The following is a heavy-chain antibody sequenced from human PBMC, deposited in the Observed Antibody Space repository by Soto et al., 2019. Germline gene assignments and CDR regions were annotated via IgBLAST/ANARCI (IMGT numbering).Heavy chain of an antibody. D-gene: IGHD4-4*01. Sequence: GASGKVSCQASGGTISKYSIKWGPQVLGQGLVWMGVIIPILGSADYAQKFQDRVTITADESTSTAYMDLSNLRSEDTAVYYCARGYYNNPFNPCGQGTLVTVSS. CDR2: IIPILGSA. CDR1: GGTISKYS. CDR3: ARGYYNNPFNP. V-gene: IGHV1-69*13. J-gene: IGHJ5*02.